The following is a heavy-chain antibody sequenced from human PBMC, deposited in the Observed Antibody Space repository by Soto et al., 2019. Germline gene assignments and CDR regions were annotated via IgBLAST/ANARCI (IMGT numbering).Heavy chain of an antibody. D-gene: IGHD2-8*01. CDR3: ARDLPSTLYHFDY. CDR1: GCSISSYY. Sequence: SETLSLTCTVSGCSISSYYWTWIRQPPGKGLEWIGYIYYSGSTNYNPSLKSRVTMSLDTSKNQFSLKLSSVTAADTAVYYCARDLPSTLYHFDYWGPGTLVTVSS. J-gene: IGHJ4*02. V-gene: IGHV4-59*01. CDR2: IYYSGST.